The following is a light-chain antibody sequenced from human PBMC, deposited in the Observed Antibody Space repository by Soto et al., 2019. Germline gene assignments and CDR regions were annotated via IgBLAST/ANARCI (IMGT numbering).Light chain of an antibody. CDR1: SGYSSYA. CDR2: LNSDGSH. CDR3: QTWVGTYNVV. J-gene: IGLJ2*01. V-gene: IGLV4-69*01. Sequence: QSVLTQSPSASASLGASVKVTCTLSSGYSSYAIAWHQQQPEKGPQYLMKLNSDGSHSKGDGIPDRFSGSSSGAERYLTISSLQSEDEADYYCQTWVGTYNVVFGGGTKLTVL.